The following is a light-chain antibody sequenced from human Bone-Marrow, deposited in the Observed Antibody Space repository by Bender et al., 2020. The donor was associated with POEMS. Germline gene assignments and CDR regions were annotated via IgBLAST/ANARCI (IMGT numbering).Light chain of an antibody. V-gene: IGLV2-8*01. CDR1: SSDVGGTNY. J-gene: IGLJ2*01. CDR2: EVS. CDR3: AVWDDALYGAV. Sequence: QSAPTQPPSASGSPGQSVTISCTGTSSDVGGTNYVSWYQQHPGKVPKVMIYEVSKRPSGVPDRFSGSKSGTSASLAISGLQSEDEADYYCAVWDDALYGAVFGGGTRLTVL.